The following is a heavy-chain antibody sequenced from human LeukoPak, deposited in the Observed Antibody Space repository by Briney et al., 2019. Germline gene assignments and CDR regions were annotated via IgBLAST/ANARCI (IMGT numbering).Heavy chain of an antibody. CDR2: IWYDGSNK. J-gene: IGHJ2*01. V-gene: IGHV3-33*01. CDR3: ARGGDRQWLVDYWYFDL. CDR1: GFTFSSYG. D-gene: IGHD6-19*01. Sequence: GGSLRLSCAASGFTFSSYGMHWVRQAPGKGLEWVAVIWYDGSNKYYADSVKGRFTISRDNSENTLYLQMNSLRAEDTAVYYCARGGDRQWLVDYWYFDLWGRGTLVTVSS.